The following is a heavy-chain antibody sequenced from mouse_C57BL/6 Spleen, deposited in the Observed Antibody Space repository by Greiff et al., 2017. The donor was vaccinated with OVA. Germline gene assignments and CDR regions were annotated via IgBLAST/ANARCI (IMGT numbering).Heavy chain of an antibody. Sequence: QVQLQQPGAELVKPGASVKLSCKASGYTFTSYWMHWVKQRPGQGLEWIGMFHPNSGSTNYNVKFKSKATLTVDKSSSTAYMQLSCLTSEDSAVYDCARGDYGDYGRMCDMDYWGQGTTLTVSS. CDR3: ARGDYGDYGRMCDMDY. CDR1: GYTFTSYW. D-gene: IGHD1-1*01. CDR2: FHPNSGST. J-gene: IGHJ4*01. V-gene: IGHV1-64*01.